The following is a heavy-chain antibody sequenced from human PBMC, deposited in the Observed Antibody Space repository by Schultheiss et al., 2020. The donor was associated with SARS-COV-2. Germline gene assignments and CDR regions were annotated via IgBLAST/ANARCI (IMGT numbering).Heavy chain of an antibody. D-gene: IGHD2-2*01. J-gene: IGHJ5*02. CDR1: GGSISSYY. CDR3: ARGEAWDIVVVPAAIGWFDP. CDR2: VSYSGTT. Sequence: SETLSLTCTVSGGSISSYYWSWIRQPAGKGLEWLGYVSYSGTTYYNPSLQSRVTISVDTSKNQFSLKLSSVTAADTAVYYCARGEAWDIVVVPAAIGWFDPWGQGTLVTVSS. V-gene: IGHV4-59*06.